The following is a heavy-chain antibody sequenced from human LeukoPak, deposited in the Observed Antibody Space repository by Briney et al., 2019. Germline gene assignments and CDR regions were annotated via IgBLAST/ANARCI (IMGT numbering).Heavy chain of an antibody. D-gene: IGHD1-26*01. CDR2: ISAYNGNT. CDR3: ARDLGPGATKGGNAFDI. V-gene: IGHV1-18*01. J-gene: IGHJ3*02. Sequence: GASVKVSCKASGYTFTSYGISWVRQAPGQGLEWMGWISAYNGNTNYAQKLQGRVTMTTDTSTSTAYMELRSLRSDDTAVYYCARDLGPGATKGGNAFDIWGQGTMVTVSS. CDR1: GYTFTSYG.